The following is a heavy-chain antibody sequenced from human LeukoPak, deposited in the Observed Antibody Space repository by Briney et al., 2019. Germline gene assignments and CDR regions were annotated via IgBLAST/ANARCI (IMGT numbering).Heavy chain of an antibody. CDR2: INAGNGNT. D-gene: IGHD3-22*01. Sequence: GASVKVSCKASGYTFTSYAMHWVRQAPGQRLEWMGCINAGNGNTKYSQKFQGRVTITRDTSASTAYMELSSLRSADTAVYYCARDHYYDSSGYYVGIHFDYWGEGTLVTVSS. CDR1: GYTFTSYA. CDR3: ARDHYYDSSGYYVGIHFDY. J-gene: IGHJ4*02. V-gene: IGHV1-3*01.